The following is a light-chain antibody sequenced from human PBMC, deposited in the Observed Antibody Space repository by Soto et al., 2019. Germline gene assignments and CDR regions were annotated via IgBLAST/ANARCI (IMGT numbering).Light chain of an antibody. J-gene: IGLJ3*02. CDR2: EVS. CDR3: SSCTSSNTLV. CDR1: SSDVGGYNY. V-gene: IGLV2-14*01. Sequence: QSVLTQPASVSGSPGQSITISCTGTSSDVGGYNYVSWYQQHPGKVPKLMIYEVSNRPSGVSNRFSGSKSGNTASLTISGLQAEDEADYYCSSCTSSNTLVFGGGTQLTVL.